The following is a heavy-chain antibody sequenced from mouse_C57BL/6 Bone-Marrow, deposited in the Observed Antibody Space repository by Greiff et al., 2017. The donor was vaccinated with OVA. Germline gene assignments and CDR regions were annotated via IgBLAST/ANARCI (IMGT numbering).Heavy chain of an antibody. D-gene: IGHD4-1*01. CDR2: IYPGDGDT. V-gene: IGHV1-82*01. J-gene: IGHJ2*01. CDR1: GYAFSSSW. Sequence: QVQLQQSGPELVKPGASVKISCKASGYAFSSSWMNWVKQRPGKGLEWIGRIYPGDGDTNYNGKFKGKATLTADKSSSTAYMQLSSLTSEDSAVYFCARGVTLTGKRGYCFDYWGQGTTLTVSS. CDR3: ARGVTLTGKRGYCFDY.